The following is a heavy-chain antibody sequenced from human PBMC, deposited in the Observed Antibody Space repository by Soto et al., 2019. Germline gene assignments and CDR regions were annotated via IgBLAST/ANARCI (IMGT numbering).Heavy chain of an antibody. J-gene: IGHJ6*02. V-gene: IGHV3-21*01. CDR3: ARDVPSVRGVLNV. CDR2: ISSSSSYI. CDR1: GFTFSSYS. D-gene: IGHD3-10*01. Sequence: EVQLVESGGGLVKPGGSLRLSCADSGFTFSSYSMNWVRQAPGKGLEWVSSISSSSSYIYYADSVKGRFTISRDNAKNSLYLQMHRLRAEDTAVYYCARDVPSVRGVLNVWGQGTTVTVSS.